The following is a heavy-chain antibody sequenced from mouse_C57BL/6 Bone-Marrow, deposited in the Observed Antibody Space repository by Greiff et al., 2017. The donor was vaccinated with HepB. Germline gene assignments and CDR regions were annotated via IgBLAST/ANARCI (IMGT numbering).Heavy chain of an antibody. Sequence: EVQLQQSGPELVKPGASVKISCKASGYTFTDYYMNWVKQSHGKSLEWIGDINPNNGGTSYNQKFKGKATLTVDKSSSTAYMELCSLTSEDSAVYYCARDTTVVAPFDYWGQGTTLTVSS. J-gene: IGHJ2*01. V-gene: IGHV1-26*01. CDR2: INPNNGGT. D-gene: IGHD1-1*01. CDR1: GYTFTDYY. CDR3: ARDTTVVAPFDY.